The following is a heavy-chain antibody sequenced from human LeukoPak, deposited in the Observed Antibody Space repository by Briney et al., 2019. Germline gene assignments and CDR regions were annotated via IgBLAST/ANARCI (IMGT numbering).Heavy chain of an antibody. CDR3: ARDGVQVRSDYYGMDV. CDR2: SSSSSSYI. Sequence: GGSLRLSCAASGFTFSSYSMNWVRQAPGKGLEWVSSSSSSSSYIYYADSVKGRFTISRDNAKNSLYLQMNSLRAEDTAVYYCARDGVQVRSDYYGMDVWGQGTTVTVSS. V-gene: IGHV3-21*01. CDR1: GFTFSSYS. J-gene: IGHJ6*02.